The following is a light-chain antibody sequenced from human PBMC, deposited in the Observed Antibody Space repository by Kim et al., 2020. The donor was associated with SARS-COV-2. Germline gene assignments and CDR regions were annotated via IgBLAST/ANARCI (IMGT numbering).Light chain of an antibody. Sequence: SYELTQPPSVSVAPGKTARITCGGNNIGSKSVHWYQQKPGQAPVLVIYYDSDRPSGIPERFSGSNSGNTATLTISRVEAGDEADYYCQVWDSSSDHPVFGGGTQLTV. CDR1: NIGSKS. J-gene: IGLJ3*02. CDR2: YDS. CDR3: QVWDSSSDHPV. V-gene: IGLV3-21*04.